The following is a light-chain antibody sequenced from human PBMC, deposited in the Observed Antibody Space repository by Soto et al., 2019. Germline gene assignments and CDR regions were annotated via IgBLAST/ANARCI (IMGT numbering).Light chain of an antibody. CDR2: RDT. J-gene: IGLJ2*01. Sequence: SYELTQPLSVSVALRQTARITCGGDNIGSKHVHWYQQQPGQAPVLVIYRDTNRPSGIPERFSGSNSGNTATLTLSGAQAGDEADYYCQVWDISTVIFGGGTKLTVL. CDR1: NIGSKH. V-gene: IGLV3-9*01. CDR3: QVWDISTVI.